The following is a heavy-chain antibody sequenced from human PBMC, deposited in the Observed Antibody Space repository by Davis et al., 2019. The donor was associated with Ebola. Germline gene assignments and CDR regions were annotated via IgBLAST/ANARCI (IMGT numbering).Heavy chain of an antibody. Sequence: GESLKISCAASGFTFSSYGMHWVRQAPGKGLEWVAVIWYDGSNKYYADSVKGRFTISRDNSKNTLYLQMNSLRAEDTAVYYCARVEQQLQGVDYWGQGTLVTVSS. CDR3: ARVEQQLQGVDY. CDR1: GFTFSSYG. D-gene: IGHD6-13*01. CDR2: IWYDGSNK. V-gene: IGHV3-33*01. J-gene: IGHJ4*02.